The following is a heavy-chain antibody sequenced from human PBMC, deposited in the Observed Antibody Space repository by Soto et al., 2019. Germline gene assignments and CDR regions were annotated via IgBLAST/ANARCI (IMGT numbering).Heavy chain of an antibody. CDR2: TSYDGSNK. CDR3: AKDSGYSGYDVYDYYYGMDV. CDR1: GFTFSLYG. Sequence: QVQLVESGGGVVQPGRSLRLSCAASGFTFSLYGMHWVRQAPGKGLEWVAVTSYDGSNKYYADSVKGRFTISRDNSKNTLYLQMNSLRVEVTAVYYCAKDSGYSGYDVYDYYYGMDVWGQGTTVTVSS. J-gene: IGHJ6*02. D-gene: IGHD5-12*01. V-gene: IGHV3-30*18.